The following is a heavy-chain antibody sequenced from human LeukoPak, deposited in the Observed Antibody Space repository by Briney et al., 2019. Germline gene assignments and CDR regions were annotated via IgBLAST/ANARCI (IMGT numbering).Heavy chain of an antibody. CDR2: INVYNGNT. CDR1: GYIFASYG. CDR3: ARDRQLAGFRLVY. Sequence: GASVKVSCKTSGYIFASYGISWVRQAPGQGPEWMAWINVYNGNTNFTQKFQGRVTLTTDTATSTAYMELTNLTSDDTAVYYCARDRQLAGFRLVYWGPGTLVTVSS. V-gene: IGHV1-18*01. J-gene: IGHJ4*02. D-gene: IGHD1-1*01.